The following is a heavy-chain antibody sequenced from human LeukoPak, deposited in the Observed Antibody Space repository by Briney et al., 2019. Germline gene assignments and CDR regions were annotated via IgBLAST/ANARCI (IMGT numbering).Heavy chain of an antibody. CDR3: ARVIVPNWFDP. CDR1: GYTFTSYE. CDR2: INPNSGNT. V-gene: IGHV1-8*01. J-gene: IGHJ5*02. D-gene: IGHD3-22*01. Sequence: ASVKVSCKASGYTFTSYEINWVRQAPGQGLEWMGLINPNSGNTVYAQKFQGRVTMTRNTSISTAYMELSSLRSEDTAVYYCARVIVPNWFDPWGQGTLVTVSS.